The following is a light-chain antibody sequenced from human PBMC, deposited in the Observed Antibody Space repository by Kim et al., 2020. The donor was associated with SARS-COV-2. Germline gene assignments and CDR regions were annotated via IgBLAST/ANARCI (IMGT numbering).Light chain of an antibody. CDR3: QQYQSYWT. J-gene: IGKJ1*01. CDR2: DAS. Sequence: DIQMTQSPSTLSASVGDRVTITCRASQSISSWLAWYQQKPGKAPKLLIYDASNLESGVPSRFSGSGSGTEFTLTISGLQPDDFATYYCQQYQSYWTFGQGTKLEI. CDR1: QSISSW. V-gene: IGKV1-5*01.